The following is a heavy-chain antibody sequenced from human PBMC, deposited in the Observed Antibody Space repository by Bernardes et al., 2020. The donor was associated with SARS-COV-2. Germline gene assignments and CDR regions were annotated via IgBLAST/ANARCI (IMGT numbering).Heavy chain of an antibody. CDR3: ARAGETLLTGYVDAFDI. Sequence: ASVKVSCKASGYTFTSYGISWVRQAPGQGLEWMGWISAYNGNTNYAQKLQGRVTMTTDTSTSTAYMELRSLRSDDTAVYYCARAGETLLTGYVDAFDIWGQGTMVTVSS. CDR2: ISAYNGNT. CDR1: GYTFTSYG. D-gene: IGHD3-9*01. J-gene: IGHJ3*02. V-gene: IGHV1-18*04.